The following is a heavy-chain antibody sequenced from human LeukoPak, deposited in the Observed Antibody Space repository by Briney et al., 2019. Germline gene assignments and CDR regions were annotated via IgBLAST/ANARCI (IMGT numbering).Heavy chain of an antibody. CDR3: ARVDSNSRDAFDI. CDR2: ISGCNGNT. J-gene: IGHJ3*02. Sequence: ASVKVSSKASDYTFTSYGISWVRRAPGQGLEWMGWISGCNGNTNYAQKFQGRVTLTTDTSPSTAYMELRTLRSDDTAVYYCARVDSNSRDAFDIWGQGTLVTVSS. V-gene: IGHV1-18*01. D-gene: IGHD6-13*01. CDR1: DYTFTSYG.